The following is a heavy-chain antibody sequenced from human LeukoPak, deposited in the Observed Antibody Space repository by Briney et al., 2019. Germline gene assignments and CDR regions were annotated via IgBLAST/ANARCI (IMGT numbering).Heavy chain of an antibody. Sequence: ASVKASCKASGYTFTSYAMNWVRQAPGQGLEWMGWINTDTGNPTYAQGFTGRFVFSLDTSVSTAYLQISSLKAEDTAVYYCARAHQPLGGLSFPDSWGQGTLVTVSS. J-gene: IGHJ5*01. CDR2: INTDTGNP. CDR1: GYTFTSYA. V-gene: IGHV7-4-1*02. CDR3: ARAHQPLGGLSFPDS. D-gene: IGHD3-16*02.